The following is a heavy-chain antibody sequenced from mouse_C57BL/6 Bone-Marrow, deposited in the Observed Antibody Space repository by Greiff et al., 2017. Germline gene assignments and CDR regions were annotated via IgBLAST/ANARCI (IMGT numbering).Heavy chain of an antibody. J-gene: IGHJ4*01. D-gene: IGHD2-3*01. CDR1: GFTFSSYG. Sequence: EVKLVESGGDLVKPGGSLKLSCAASGFTFSSYGMSWVRQTPDKRLEWVATISSGGSYSYYPDSVKGRFTISRDNAKNTLYLQMSSLKSEDTAMYYCARHGRWFTYAMDDWGQGTSVTVSS. CDR3: ARHGRWFTYAMDD. CDR2: ISSGGSYS. V-gene: IGHV5-6*02.